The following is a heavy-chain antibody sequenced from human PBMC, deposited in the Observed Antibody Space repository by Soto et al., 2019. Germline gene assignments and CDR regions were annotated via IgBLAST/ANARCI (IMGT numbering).Heavy chain of an antibody. V-gene: IGHV1-69*08. D-gene: IGHD2-2*01. CDR2: IIPIFGIP. CDR1: GGTFSRYS. CDR3: AREDRDREAGLVPAAIDGMDV. J-gene: IGHJ6*02. Sequence: QVQLVQSGAEVKKPGSSVKVSCKASGGTFSRYSITWVRQAPGHGLEWIGRIIPIFGIPTYAQKFQGRVTITADESTSTAYMELSSLRSDDTAVYYCAREDRDREAGLVPAAIDGMDVWGQGTTVTVS.